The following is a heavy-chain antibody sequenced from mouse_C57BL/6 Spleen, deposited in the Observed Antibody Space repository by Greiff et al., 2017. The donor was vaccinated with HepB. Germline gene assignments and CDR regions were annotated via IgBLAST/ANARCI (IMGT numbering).Heavy chain of an antibody. CDR2: ISNKANNHAK. J-gene: IGHJ2*01. CDR1: GFTFSDAW. V-gene: IGHV6-6*01. Sequence: EVKLMESGGGLVQPGGSMKLSCAASGFTFSDAWMDWVRQSPEKGLEWVAEISNKANNHAKYYAESVKGRFTISRDDYKSSVYLQMNSLRAADTGIYYCTRALDYWGQGTTLTVSS. CDR3: TRALDY.